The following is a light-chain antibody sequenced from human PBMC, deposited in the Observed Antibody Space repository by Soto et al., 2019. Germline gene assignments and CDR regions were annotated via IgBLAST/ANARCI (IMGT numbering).Light chain of an antibody. CDR1: SSDVGGYNY. J-gene: IGLJ1*01. V-gene: IGLV2-8*01. CDR2: EVS. CDR3: NSYAGSNNPFV. Sequence: QSVLTQPPSASGSPGQSVTISCTGTSSDVGGYNYVSWYQQHPGKAPKLMIYEVSKRPSGVPDRFSGSKSGNTASLTVSGLQAEDEADYYRNSYAGSNNPFVFGNGTKVTVL.